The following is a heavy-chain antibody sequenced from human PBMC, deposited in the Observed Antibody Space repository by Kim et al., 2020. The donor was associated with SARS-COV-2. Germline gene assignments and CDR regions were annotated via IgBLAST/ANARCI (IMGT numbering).Heavy chain of an antibody. V-gene: IGHV3-15*01. D-gene: IGHD2-21*01. J-gene: IGHJ4*02. CDR3: TTDYERIGGLCDGETCYPASL. CDR2: IRSKADGGTA. CDR1: GFTFTKVW. Sequence: GGSLRLFCAASGFTFTKVWLSWVRQAPGKGLEWVGRIRSKADGGTADYAAPVKGRFTISRDDSKNTLYLQMNGLRAEDTAFYYCTTDYERIGGLCDGETCYPASLWGQGTLVTVSS.